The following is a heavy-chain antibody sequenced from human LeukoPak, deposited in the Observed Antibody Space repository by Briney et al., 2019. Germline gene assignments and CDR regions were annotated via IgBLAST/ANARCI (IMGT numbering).Heavy chain of an antibody. V-gene: IGHV3-30*02. CDR1: GFTFSSYG. CDR2: IRYDGSNK. D-gene: IGHD3-22*01. J-gene: IGHJ5*02. Sequence: GGSLRLSSAASGFTFSSYGMHWVRQAPGKGLEWVAFIRYDGSNKYYADSVKGRFTISRDNSKNTLYLQMNSLRAEDTAVYYCARDSSGYLSNWFDPWGQGTLVTVSS. CDR3: ARDSSGYLSNWFDP.